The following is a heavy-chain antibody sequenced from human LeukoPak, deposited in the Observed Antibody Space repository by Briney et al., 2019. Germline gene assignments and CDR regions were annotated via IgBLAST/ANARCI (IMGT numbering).Heavy chain of an antibody. V-gene: IGHV1-69*13. J-gene: IGHJ4*02. D-gene: IGHD6-19*01. Sequence: SVKVSCKASGGTFSSYAISWVRQAPGQGLEWMGGIIPIFGTANYAQKFQGRVTITADESTSTAYMELSSLRSEDTAVYHCARTASGYSSGWYWYFDYWGQGTLVTVSS. CDR2: IIPIFGTA. CDR3: ARTASGYSSGWYWYFDY. CDR1: GGTFSSYA.